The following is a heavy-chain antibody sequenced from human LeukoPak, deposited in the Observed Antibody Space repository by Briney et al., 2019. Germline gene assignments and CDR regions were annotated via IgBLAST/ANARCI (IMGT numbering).Heavy chain of an antibody. D-gene: IGHD3-16*01. CDR2: INPNSGGT. CDR3: ARSIRKLGDYGGY. Sequence: ASVKVSCKASGYTFTGYYMHWVRQAPGQGLEWMGWINPNSGGTNYAQKFQGRVTMTRDTSISTAHMELSRLRSDDTAVYYCARSIRKLGDYGGYWGQGTLVTVSS. V-gene: IGHV1-2*02. J-gene: IGHJ4*02. CDR1: GYTFTGYY.